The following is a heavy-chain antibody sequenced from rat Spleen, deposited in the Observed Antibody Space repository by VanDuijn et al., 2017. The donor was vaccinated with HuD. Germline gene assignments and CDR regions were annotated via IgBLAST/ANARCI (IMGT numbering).Heavy chain of an antibody. J-gene: IGHJ2*01. CDR1: RFTFSNYG. D-gene: IGHD1-2*01. CDR2: INPGGGIT. CDR3: ATDQLLTEEY. Sequence: EVQLVESGGGLVQPGGSLKLSCVVSRFTFSNYGMHWIRQGPTKGLEWVASINPGGGITFYRDSVKGRFTISRDNAKSTLYLQMDSLRSEDTATYYCATDQLLTEEYWGQGVMVTVSS. V-gene: IGHV5-19*01.